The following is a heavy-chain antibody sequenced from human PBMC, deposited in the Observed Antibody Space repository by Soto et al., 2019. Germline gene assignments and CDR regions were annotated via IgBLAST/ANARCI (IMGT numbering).Heavy chain of an antibody. CDR2: ISSSSSTI. V-gene: IGHV3-48*01. Sequence: GGSLRLSCAASGFTFSSYSMNWVRQAPGKGLEWVSYISSSSSTIYYADSVKGRFTISRDNAKNSLYLQMNSLRAEDTAVYYCAKDRYYDSSGYSDYWGQGTLVTVSS. CDR1: GFTFSSYS. CDR3: AKDRYYDSSGYSDY. J-gene: IGHJ4*02. D-gene: IGHD3-22*01.